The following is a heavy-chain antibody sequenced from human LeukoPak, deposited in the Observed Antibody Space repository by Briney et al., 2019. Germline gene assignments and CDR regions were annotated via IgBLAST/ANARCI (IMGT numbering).Heavy chain of an antibody. CDR2: IIPILGIA. CDR1: GCTFSSYT. Sequence: SVKVSCNASGCTFSSYTISWVRQAPGQGLEWMGRIIPILGIANYAQKFQGRVTITADKSTSTAYMELSSLRSEDTAVYYCARDRGRRDGYNFEDYWGQGTLVTVSS. CDR3: ARDRGRRDGYNFEDY. V-gene: IGHV1-69*04. J-gene: IGHJ4*02. D-gene: IGHD5-24*01.